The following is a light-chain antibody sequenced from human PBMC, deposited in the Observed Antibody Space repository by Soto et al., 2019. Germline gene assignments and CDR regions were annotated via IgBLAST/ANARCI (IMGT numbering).Light chain of an antibody. J-gene: IGKJ5*01. Sequence: DIQLTQSPSFLSASVGDRVTVTCRASQDISSYLAWYQQKSGKAPRLLIYAASTLYSGVPSRFSGSGSGTEFTLTISRLQPEDFATYYCQQINSYPITCGQGTRLEIK. CDR2: AAS. CDR1: QDISSY. CDR3: QQINSYPIT. V-gene: IGKV1-9*01.